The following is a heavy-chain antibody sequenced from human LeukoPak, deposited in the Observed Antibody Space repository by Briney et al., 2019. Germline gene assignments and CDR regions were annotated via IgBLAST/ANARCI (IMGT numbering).Heavy chain of an antibody. CDR3: ARDDYGDYGGYFQH. CDR2: ISYDGSNK. V-gene: IGHV3-30-3*01. J-gene: IGHJ1*01. D-gene: IGHD4-17*01. Sequence: PGRSLRLSCAASGFTFSSYAMHWVRQAPGKGLEWVAVISYDGSNKYYADSVKGRFTISRDNSKNTLYLQMNSLRAEDTAVYYCARDDYGDYGGYFQHWGQGTLVTVSS. CDR1: GFTFSSYA.